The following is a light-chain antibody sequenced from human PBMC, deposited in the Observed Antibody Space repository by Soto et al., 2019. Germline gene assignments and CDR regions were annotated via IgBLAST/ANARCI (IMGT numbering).Light chain of an antibody. CDR1: DGPVTSGHY. CDR3: LLTYSGGRV. CDR2: NTM. V-gene: IGLV7-46*01. Sequence: QAVVTQEPSLTGSPGGTVTLTCGSSDGPVTSGHYPYWYQQRPGQVPRTLIYNTMNRQSWAPARFSGSLVGVKAALTLSGAQPEDEADYYCLLTYSGGRVFGGGTKLTVL. J-gene: IGLJ2*01.